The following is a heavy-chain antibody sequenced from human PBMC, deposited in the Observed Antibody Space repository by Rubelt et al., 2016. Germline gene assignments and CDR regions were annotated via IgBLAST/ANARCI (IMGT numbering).Heavy chain of an antibody. Sequence: QVQLQQWGAGLLKPSETLSLTCAVYGGSFSGYYWSWIRQPPGKGLEWIGEINHSGSTHYNASLKRRVPISEDTSKNQFSLKLSSVTAPDTAVYYCARNMMDYNDKNREFDYWGQGTLVTVSS. D-gene: IGHD4-11*01. J-gene: IGHJ4*02. V-gene: IGHV4-34*01. CDR1: GGSFSGYY. CDR3: ARNMMDYNDKNREFDY. CDR2: INHSGST.